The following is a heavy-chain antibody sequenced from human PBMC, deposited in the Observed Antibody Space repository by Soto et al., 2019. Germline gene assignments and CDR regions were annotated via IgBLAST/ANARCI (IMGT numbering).Heavy chain of an antibody. CDR3: ARSPRSSPYFDY. CDR2: IYPGDHET. Sequence: PGESLKISCQSSGYTFSNFWIGWVRQLPGKDLEWMGIIYPGDHETRYSPSFHGKVTISADRSINTAYLQWNSLEASDTAFYFCARSPRSSPYFDYWGQGALVTVSS. CDR1: GYTFSNFW. V-gene: IGHV5-51*01. J-gene: IGHJ4*02. D-gene: IGHD6-13*01.